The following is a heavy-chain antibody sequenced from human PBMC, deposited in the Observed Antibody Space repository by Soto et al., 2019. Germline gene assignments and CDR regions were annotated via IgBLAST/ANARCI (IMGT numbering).Heavy chain of an antibody. J-gene: IGHJ5*02. CDR1: GYTFTSYD. V-gene: IGHV1-8*01. CDR2: MNPNSGNT. Sequence: QVQLVQSGAEVKKPGASLKVSCKASGYTFTSYDINWLRQTTGQGLEWMGWMNPNSGNTGYAQQFQGRVTMTRNTSISPAHMELSKFSSEDTAVYNCARVYYGDYVAWFDPGGQGTLVTFAS. D-gene: IGHD4-17*01. CDR3: ARVYYGDYVAWFDP.